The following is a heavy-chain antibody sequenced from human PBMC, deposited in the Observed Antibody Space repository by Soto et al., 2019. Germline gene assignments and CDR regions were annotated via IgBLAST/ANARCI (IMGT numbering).Heavy chain of an antibody. D-gene: IGHD3-10*01. V-gene: IGHV3-33*01. Sequence: QVQLVESGGGVVQPGRSLRLSCAASGFTFSSYGMHWVRQAPGKGLEWVAGIWYDGSNKYYADSVKGRFTISRDNSKNTLYRQINSLRAEDNAVSYWGRDPEGVTRDYCYHCGMDVWGQGTTVTVSS. CDR2: IWYDGSNK. J-gene: IGHJ6*02. CDR3: GRDPEGVTRDYCYHCGMDV. CDR1: GFTFSSYG.